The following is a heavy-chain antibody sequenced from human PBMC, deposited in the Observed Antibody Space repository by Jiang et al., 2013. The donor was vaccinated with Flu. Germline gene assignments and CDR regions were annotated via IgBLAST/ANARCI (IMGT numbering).Heavy chain of an antibody. Sequence: GSGLVKPSQTLSLTCTRLWCLHSAVVIITGVGSASPQGRAWSGLGTSITVGAPTTPRPSRVELPYQVDTSKNQFSLKLSSVTAADTAVYYCARGPYDSSGYIQLGFDPWGQGTLVTVSS. CDR3: ARGPYDSSGYIQLGFDP. D-gene: IGHD3-22*01. CDR2: SITVGAP. J-gene: IGHJ5*02. V-gene: IGHV4-30-4*01. CDR1: CLHSAVVIIT.